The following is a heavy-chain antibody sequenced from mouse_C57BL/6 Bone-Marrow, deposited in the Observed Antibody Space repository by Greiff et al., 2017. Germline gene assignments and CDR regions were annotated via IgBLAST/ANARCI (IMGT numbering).Heavy chain of an antibody. CDR2: IRYDGST. J-gene: IGHJ2*01. Sequence: EVQLQESGPGLVKPSQSLSLTCSVTGYSITSGYYWNWIRQFPGNKLEWMGYIRYDGSTNYNPSLKNRISITLDTSKNQFFLKLNSVTTEDTATYYCASGYYVLPFDYWGQGTTLTVSS. V-gene: IGHV3-6*01. CDR3: ASGYYVLPFDY. D-gene: IGHD2-3*01. CDR1: GYSITSGYY.